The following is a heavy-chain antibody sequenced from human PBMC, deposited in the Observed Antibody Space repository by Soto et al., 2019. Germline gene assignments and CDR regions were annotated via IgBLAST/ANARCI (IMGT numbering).Heavy chain of an antibody. CDR3: GYYGSGSYYNPRPDAFDI. V-gene: IGHV1-69*04. J-gene: IGHJ3*02. CDR1: GGTFSSYA. D-gene: IGHD3-10*01. CDR2: IIPILGIA. Sequence: SVKVSCKASGGTFSSYAISWVRQAPGQGLEWMGRIIPILGIANYAQKFQGRVTITADKSTSTAYMELSSLRSEDTAVYYCGYYGSGSYYNPRPDAFDIWGQGTMVTVSS.